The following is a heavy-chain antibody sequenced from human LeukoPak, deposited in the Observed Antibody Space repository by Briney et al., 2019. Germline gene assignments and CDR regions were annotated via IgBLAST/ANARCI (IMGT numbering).Heavy chain of an antibody. D-gene: IGHD5-12*01. Sequence: PSETLSLTCAVYGGSFSGYYWSWIRQPPGKGLEWIGEINHSGSTNYNPSLKSRVTISVDTSKNQFSLKLSSVTAADTAVYYCARDYRLVATNGGYFDYWGQGTLVTVSS. CDR1: GGSFSGYY. CDR2: INHSGST. CDR3: ARDYRLVATNGGYFDY. V-gene: IGHV4-34*01. J-gene: IGHJ4*02.